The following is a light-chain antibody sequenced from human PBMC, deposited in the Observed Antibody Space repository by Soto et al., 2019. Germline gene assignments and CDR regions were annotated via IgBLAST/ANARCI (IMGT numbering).Light chain of an antibody. Sequence: DILLTQSPCTLSLSPGERGTLSCRASQSVSGSFLAWYQQKPGQAPRLLIYDASNRATGIPARFSGGGSGTDFTLTLSSLEPEDFEVYYCQQRSNWPPTFGQGTKVDIK. CDR1: QSVSGSF. J-gene: IGKJ1*01. CDR3: QQRSNWPPT. V-gene: IGKV3-11*01. CDR2: DAS.